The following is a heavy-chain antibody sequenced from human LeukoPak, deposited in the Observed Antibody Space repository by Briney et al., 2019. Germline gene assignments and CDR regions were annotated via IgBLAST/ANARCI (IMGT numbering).Heavy chain of an antibody. Sequence: SETLSLTCTVSGGSISSYYWSWIRQPPGKGLEWIGYIYYSGSTNYNPSLESRVTISVDTSKNQFSLKLSSVTAADTAVYYCARGGYGGYLWFDPWGQGTLVTVSS. CDR2: IYYSGST. D-gene: IGHD3-10*01. CDR1: GGSISSYY. J-gene: IGHJ5*02. CDR3: ARGGYGGYLWFDP. V-gene: IGHV4-59*08.